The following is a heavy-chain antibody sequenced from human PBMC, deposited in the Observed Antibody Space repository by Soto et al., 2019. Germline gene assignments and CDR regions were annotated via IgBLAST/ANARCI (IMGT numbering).Heavy chain of an antibody. CDR2: LQTDGSHP. V-gene: IGHV3-74*01. CDR1: GFTFDYYW. D-gene: IGHD2-21*02. CDR3: ARGGDPDY. Sequence: EVQLVESGGGLVQPGGSLRLSFVASGFTFDYYWMHWVRQAPGEGLMWVSRLQTDGSHPDYADSVKGRFTISRDNAKITLYLHMNHLRAEDKAVYYCARGGDPDYWGQGTLVTVSS. J-gene: IGHJ4*02.